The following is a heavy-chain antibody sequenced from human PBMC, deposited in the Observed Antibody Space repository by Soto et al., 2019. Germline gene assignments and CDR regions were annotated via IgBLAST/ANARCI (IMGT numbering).Heavy chain of an antibody. CDR1: GYTFTNYD. CDR3: TGSQFEFGSYFGLDI. J-gene: IGHJ6*02. D-gene: IGHD3-10*01. V-gene: IGHV1-8*01. Sequence: QVHLVQSGAEVKQPGASVRVSCKASGYTFTNYDITWVRQATGQGLEWMGWMNPDSENTGSPQKFQGRVTMTVNTSINTAYMELSSLRSEGTAVYYCTGSQFEFGSYFGLDIWGQWTTVTVSS. CDR2: MNPDSENT.